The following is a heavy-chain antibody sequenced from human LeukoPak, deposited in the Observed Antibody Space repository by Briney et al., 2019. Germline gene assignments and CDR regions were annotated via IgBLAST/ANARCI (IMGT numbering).Heavy chain of an antibody. CDR3: ARGYCSGGSCYYYGMDV. Sequence: GASVKVSRKASGGTFSSYAISWVRQAPGQGLEWMGGIIPIFGTANYAQKFQGRVTITADESTSTAYMELSSLRSEDTAVYYCARGYCSGGSCYYYGMDVWGQGTTVTVSS. J-gene: IGHJ6*02. CDR2: IIPIFGTA. V-gene: IGHV1-69*13. D-gene: IGHD2-15*01. CDR1: GGTFSSYA.